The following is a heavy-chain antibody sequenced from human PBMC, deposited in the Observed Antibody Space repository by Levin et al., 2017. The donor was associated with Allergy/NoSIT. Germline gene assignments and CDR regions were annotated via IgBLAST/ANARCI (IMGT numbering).Heavy chain of an antibody. V-gene: IGHV3-74*01. CDR3: ARGGCDRTSCLDH. CDR1: AFTFRNYY. D-gene: IGHD2-2*01. J-gene: IGHJ4*02. CDR2: ILNDGTT. Sequence: GESLKISCTASAFTFRNYYMHWVRQAPGMGLVWVSNILNDGTTNYADSVKGRFTISRNNAKNTLYLQMNSLGEEDTAVYFCARGGCDRTSCLDHWGQGILVTVSS.